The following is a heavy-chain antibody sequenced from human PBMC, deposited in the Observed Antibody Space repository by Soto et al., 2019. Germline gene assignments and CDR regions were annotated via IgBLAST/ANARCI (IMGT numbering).Heavy chain of an antibody. CDR2: VSIGGST. D-gene: IGHD2-15*01. CDR1: GFTFSSYA. Sequence: LRLSCAASGFTFSSYAMGWVRQGPGKGLEWVAVVSIGGSTHYADSVRGRFTISRDNSKNTLSLQMNSLTAEDTAVYFCAKRRGAGGHFDYWGQGALVIVSS. V-gene: IGHV3-23*01. CDR3: AKRRGAGGHFDY. J-gene: IGHJ4*02.